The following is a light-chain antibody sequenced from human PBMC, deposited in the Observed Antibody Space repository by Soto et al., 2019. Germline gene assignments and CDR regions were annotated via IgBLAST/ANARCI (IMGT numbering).Light chain of an antibody. J-gene: IGLJ2*01. CDR3: QVWDSSSDLRVV. V-gene: IGLV3-21*04. Sequence: VLTQPPSVSVAPGKTARITCGGNNIGSKSVHWYQQKPGQAPVLVIYYDSDRPSGIPERFSGSNSGNTATLTISRVEAGDEADYYCQVWDSSSDLRVVFGGGTKVTVL. CDR1: NIGSKS. CDR2: YDS.